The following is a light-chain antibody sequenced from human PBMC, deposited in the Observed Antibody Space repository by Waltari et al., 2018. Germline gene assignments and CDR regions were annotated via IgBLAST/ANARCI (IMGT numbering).Light chain of an antibody. CDR2: EVS. CDR1: NNDIGAHNL. Sequence: QSALTQPASVSGAVGQSISIACTASNNDIGAHNLVSWYQQYPGKPPKLVIYEVSNRPSWVSNRFSAAKSGTTASLTISGLQAEDEAEYFCSSYATRYMVLFGGGTRVTVL. V-gene: IGLV2-14*01. J-gene: IGLJ2*01. CDR3: SSYATRYMVL.